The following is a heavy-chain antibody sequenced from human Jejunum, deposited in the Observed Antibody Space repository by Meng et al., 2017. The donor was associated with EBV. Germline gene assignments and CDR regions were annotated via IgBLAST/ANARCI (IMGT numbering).Heavy chain of an antibody. J-gene: IGHJ4*02. CDR2: IWHGGNT. D-gene: IGHD5-24*01. CDR1: GASITGTNW. V-gene: IGHV4-4*02. Sequence: QVPLQGPGPGLVAPSGALALTCAGSGASITGTNWWSWVRQPPGKGLEWIAEIWHGGNTNYNPALKSRVTISVDKSNNQFSLKLASVTAADTAVYFCARGNAYNVPSFDYWGQGTLVTVSS. CDR3: ARGNAYNVPSFDY.